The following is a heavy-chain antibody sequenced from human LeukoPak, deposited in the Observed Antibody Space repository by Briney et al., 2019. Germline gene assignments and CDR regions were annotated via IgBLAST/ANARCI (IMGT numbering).Heavy chain of an antibody. CDR2: TIPILGIA. J-gene: IGHJ4*02. V-gene: IGHV1-69*04. CDR3: ARDPEIWMTTVTTPFDY. Sequence: SVKVSCKASGGTFSSYAISWVRQAPGQGLEWMGRTIPILGIANYAQKFQGRVTITADKSTSTAYMELSSLRSEDTAVYYCARDPEIWMTTVTTPFDYWGQGTLVTVSS. CDR1: GGTFSSYA. D-gene: IGHD4-17*01.